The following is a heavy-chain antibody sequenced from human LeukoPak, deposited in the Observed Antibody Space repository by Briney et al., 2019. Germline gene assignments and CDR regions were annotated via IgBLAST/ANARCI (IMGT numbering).Heavy chain of an antibody. Sequence: GGSLRLSCGASGFTFSNYGMHWVRQAPGKGLEWVANIKKDGSKIYYVDSVKGRFTISRDNSRNSVFLEMNSLRVEDTAVYYCATDGSFFDKWGQGTPVTVSS. V-gene: IGHV3-7*01. CDR2: IKKDGSKI. J-gene: IGHJ4*02. CDR1: GFTFSNYG. CDR3: ATDGSFFDK. D-gene: IGHD2-15*01.